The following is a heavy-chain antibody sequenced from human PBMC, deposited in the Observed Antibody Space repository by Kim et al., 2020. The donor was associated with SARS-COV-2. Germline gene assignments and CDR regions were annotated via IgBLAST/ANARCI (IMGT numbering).Heavy chain of an antibody. Sequence: GGSLRLSCAASGFTFDDYGMSWVRQAPGKGLEWVSGINWNGGSTGYADSVKGRFTISRDNAKNSLYLQMNSLRAEDTALYYCARVFGELLSSCFDYWGQGTLVTVSS. D-gene: IGHD3-10*01. CDR1: GFTFDDYG. V-gene: IGHV3-20*04. CDR2: INWNGGST. CDR3: ARVFGELLSSCFDY. J-gene: IGHJ4*02.